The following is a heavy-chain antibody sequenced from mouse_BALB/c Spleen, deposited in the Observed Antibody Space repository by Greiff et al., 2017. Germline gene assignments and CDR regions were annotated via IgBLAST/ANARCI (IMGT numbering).Heavy chain of an antibody. Sequence: EVKVVESGAELVKPGASVKLSCTASGFNIKDTYMHWVKQRPEQGLEWIGRIDPANGNTKYDPKFQGKATITADTSSNTAYLQLSSLTSEDTAVYYCASRSTMITTGEYYAMDYWGQGTSVTVSS. CDR1: GFNIKDTY. CDR3: ASRSTMITTGEYYAMDY. J-gene: IGHJ4*01. CDR2: IDPANGNT. D-gene: IGHD2-4*01. V-gene: IGHV14-3*02.